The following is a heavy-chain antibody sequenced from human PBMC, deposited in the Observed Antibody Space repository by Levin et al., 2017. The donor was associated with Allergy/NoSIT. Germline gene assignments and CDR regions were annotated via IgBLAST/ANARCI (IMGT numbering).Heavy chain of an antibody. V-gene: IGHV1-18*01. CDR2: ISAYDDNR. Sequence: ASVKVSCKASGYTFTNYGISWVRQAAGPGLEWMGWISAYDDNRKYAHKFQGRVTMTTERSTSTAYMEVRSLRSDDTAVYYCARAPPHVLPDYYYGMDVWGQGTTVTVSS. J-gene: IGHJ6*02. CDR3: ARAPPHVLPDYYYGMDV. CDR1: GYTFTNYG.